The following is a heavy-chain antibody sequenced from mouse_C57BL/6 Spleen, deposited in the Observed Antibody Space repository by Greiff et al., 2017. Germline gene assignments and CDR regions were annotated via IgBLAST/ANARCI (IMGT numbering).Heavy chain of an antibody. Sequence: QVTLKVSCPGILQSSQTLSLTCSFSGFSLSTSGMGVSWIRQPSGKGLEWLAHIYWDDDKRYNPSLKSRLTISKDTSRNQVFLKITSVDTADTATYYCARRMELTGAYYFDYWGQGTTLTVSS. CDR1: GFSLSTSGMG. V-gene: IGHV8-12*01. CDR3: ARRMELTGAYYFDY. CDR2: IYWDDDK. J-gene: IGHJ2*01. D-gene: IGHD4-1*01.